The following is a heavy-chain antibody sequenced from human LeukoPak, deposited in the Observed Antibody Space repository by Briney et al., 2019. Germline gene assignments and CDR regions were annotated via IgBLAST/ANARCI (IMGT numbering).Heavy chain of an antibody. D-gene: IGHD6-13*01. CDR2: IFTIGGT. CDR3: ARMIIAAAGTTATYFHY. J-gene: IGHJ4*02. CDR1: GGSISRYY. V-gene: IGHV4-4*07. Sequence: SETLSLTCTVPGGSISRYYWNWIRQPAGKGLEWVGRIFTIGGTNYNPSLKSRVTMSVDTSKNKFSLKRSSVTAADTAVYYCARMIIAAAGTTATYFHYWGQGTLVTVSS.